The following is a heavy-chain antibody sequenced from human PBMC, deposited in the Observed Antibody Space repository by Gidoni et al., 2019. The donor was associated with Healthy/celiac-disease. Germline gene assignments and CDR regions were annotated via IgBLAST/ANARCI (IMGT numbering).Heavy chain of an antibody. Sequence: EVQLVESGGGLVQTGRSLSLSCAASGFTFDDYAMHWVRQAPGRGLELVSGISWNSGSIGYADSVKCRFTISRDNAKNSLYLQMHSLRAEDTALYSCAKDRGNNWFDPWGQGTLVTVSS. CDR1: GFTFDDYA. CDR2: ISWNSGSI. V-gene: IGHV3-9*01. J-gene: IGHJ5*02. CDR3: AKDRGNNWFDP.